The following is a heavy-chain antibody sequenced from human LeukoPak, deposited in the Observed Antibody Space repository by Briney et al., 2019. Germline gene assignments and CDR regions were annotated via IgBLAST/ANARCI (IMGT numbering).Heavy chain of an antibody. J-gene: IGHJ4*02. CDR2: ISGSGGST. V-gene: IGHV3-23*01. D-gene: IGHD2-2*01. CDR1: GFTFSSYG. Sequence: PAGGSLRLSCAASGFTFSSYGMHWVRQAPGKGLEWVSAISGSGGSTYYADSVKGRFTISRDNSKNTLYLQMNSLRAEDTAVYYCAKDGCSSTSCWTSFDYWGQGTLVTVSS. CDR3: AKDGCSSTSCWTSFDY.